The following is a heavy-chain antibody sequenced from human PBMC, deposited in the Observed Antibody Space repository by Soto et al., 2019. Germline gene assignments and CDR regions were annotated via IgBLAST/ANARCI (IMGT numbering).Heavy chain of an antibody. D-gene: IGHD3-9*01. CDR1: GGSFSGYY. V-gene: IGHV4-34*01. CDR3: ARGGDFDWLLYDY. J-gene: IGHJ4*02. CDR2: INHSGST. Sequence: PSETLSLTCAVYGGSFSGYYWSWIRQPPGKGLEWIGEINHSGSTNYNPSLKSRVTISVDTSKNQFSLKLSSVTAADTAVYYCARGGDFDWLLYDYWGQGTLVTVSS.